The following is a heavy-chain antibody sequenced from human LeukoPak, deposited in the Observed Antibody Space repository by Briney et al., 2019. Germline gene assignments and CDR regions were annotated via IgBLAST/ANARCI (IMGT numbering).Heavy chain of an antibody. CDR3: ARRPARVGGHH. V-gene: IGHV4-59*01. Sequence: SETLSLTCTVSGGSISSSYWSWMRXPPGKXXEWIGYLYYTGSTNSHPSLQRRVALSLDRSHHQFSLKLRSVPAADTPIYYCARRPARVGGHHWGQGTLVPVSS. CDR2: LYYTGST. CDR1: GGSISSSY. J-gene: IGHJ5*02. D-gene: IGHD3-16*01.